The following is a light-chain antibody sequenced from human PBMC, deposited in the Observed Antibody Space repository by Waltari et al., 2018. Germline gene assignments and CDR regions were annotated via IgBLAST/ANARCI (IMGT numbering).Light chain of an antibody. J-gene: IGLJ2*01. Sequence: QSALTPPPSASGSPGQSVTISCTATRSDVGGVNYVSWYQQHPGKAPKLMIYEVSTRPSGVPDRFSGSKSGNTTSLTVSGLQAEDEGDYYCSSYAGTNNVVFGGGTKLTVL. CDR1: RSDVGGVNY. V-gene: IGLV2-8*01. CDR2: EVS. CDR3: SSYAGTNNVV.